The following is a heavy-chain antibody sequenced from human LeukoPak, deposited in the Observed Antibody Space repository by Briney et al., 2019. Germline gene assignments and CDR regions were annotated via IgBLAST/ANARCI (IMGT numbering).Heavy chain of an antibody. CDR2: ISAYNGNT. CDR3: ARDQVSMVRGVPDY. Sequence: ASVEVSCKASGYTFTSYGISWVRQAPGQGLEWMGWISAYNGNTNYAQKLQGRVTMTTDTSTSTAYMELRSLRSDDTAVYYCARDQVSMVRGVPDYWGQGTLVTVSS. CDR1: GYTFTSYG. J-gene: IGHJ4*02. V-gene: IGHV1-18*04. D-gene: IGHD3-10*01.